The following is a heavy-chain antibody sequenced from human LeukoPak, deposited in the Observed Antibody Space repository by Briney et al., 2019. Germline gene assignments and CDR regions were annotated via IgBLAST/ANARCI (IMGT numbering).Heavy chain of an antibody. D-gene: IGHD3-3*01. CDR1: GGSFSGYY. V-gene: IGHV4-34*01. J-gene: IGHJ5*02. CDR3: ARSPPYYDFWSGYYRWFDP. CDR2: INHSGST. Sequence: SETLSLTCAVYGGSFSGYYWSWIRQPPGKGLEWIGEINHSGSTNYNPSIKSRVTISVDTSKNQFSLKLSSVTAADTAVYYCARSPPYYDFWSGYYRWFDPWGQGTLVTVSS.